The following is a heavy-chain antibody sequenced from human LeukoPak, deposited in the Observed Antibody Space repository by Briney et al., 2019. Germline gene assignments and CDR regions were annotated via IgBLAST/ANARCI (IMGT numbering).Heavy chain of an antibody. CDR1: GGSISSSPYY. CDR3: ARPLTGYSYFDY. Sequence: SETLSLTCTVSGGSISSSPYYWGWLRQPPGKGLEWIGSVYYSGSTSYNPPLKSRVTISVDTSKNQFSLKLNPVTAADTAVYYCARPLTGYSYFDYWGQGTLVTVSS. CDR2: VYYSGST. V-gene: IGHV4-39*01. J-gene: IGHJ4*02. D-gene: IGHD3-9*01.